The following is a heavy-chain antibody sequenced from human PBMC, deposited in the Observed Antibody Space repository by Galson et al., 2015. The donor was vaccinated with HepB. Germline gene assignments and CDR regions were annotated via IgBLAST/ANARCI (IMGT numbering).Heavy chain of an antibody. CDR2: IYYSGST. D-gene: IGHD6-6*01. CDR3: ALSIAARPGPWGTMDV. Sequence: SETLSLTCTVSGGSISRDGYYWGWIRQPPGRGPEWIGSIYYSGSTFYNPSLKSRVTMSVDTSKNQFSLQLSSVTAADTAVYYCALSIAARPGPWGTMDVWGQGTTGSVSS. V-gene: IGHV4-39*01. CDR1: GGSISRDGYY. J-gene: IGHJ6*02.